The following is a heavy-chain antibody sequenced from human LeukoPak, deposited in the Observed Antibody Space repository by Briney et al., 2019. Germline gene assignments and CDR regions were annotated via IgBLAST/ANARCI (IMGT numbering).Heavy chain of an antibody. J-gene: IGHJ4*02. V-gene: IGHV3-48*01. D-gene: IGHD3-22*01. CDR3: AKDPPYYDSSGYYFDACGSPGY. CDR1: GFTFSSYS. CDR2: ICSSSSTI. Sequence: GGSLRLSCAASGFTFSSYSMNWVRQAPGKGLEWVSYICSSSSTIYYADSVKGRFTISRDNAKNSLYLQMNSLRAEDTAVYYCAKDPPYYDSSGYYFDACGSPGYWGQGTLVTVSS.